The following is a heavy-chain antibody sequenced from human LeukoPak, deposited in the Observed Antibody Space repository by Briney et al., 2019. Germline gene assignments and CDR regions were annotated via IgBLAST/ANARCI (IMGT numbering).Heavy chain of an antibody. Sequence: GASVKVSCKASGYTFTGYYIHWVRQAPGQGLEWMGWINPNSGDTNHAQKFQGRVTMTKDTSINTAYMELNRLRSDDTALYYCSTLGYCIDSSPSCYRAFDYWGQGTLVTVSS. V-gene: IGHV1-2*02. CDR1: GYTFTGYY. CDR2: INPNSGDT. CDR3: STLGYCIDSSPSCYRAFDY. J-gene: IGHJ4*02. D-gene: IGHD2-2*01.